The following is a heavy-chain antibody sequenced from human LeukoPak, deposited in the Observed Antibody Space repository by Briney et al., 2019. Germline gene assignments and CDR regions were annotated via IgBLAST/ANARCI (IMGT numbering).Heavy chain of an antibody. J-gene: IGHJ4*02. Sequence: SGPTLVNPTQTLTLTCTFSGFSLSTSGVGVGWIRQPPVKALEWLALIYWDDDKRYRPSLKSRLTITKDTSKNQVVLTMTNIDPVDTGTYYCARSPAYYYESSGYYHYWGQGTLVTVSS. CDR3: ARSPAYYYESSGYYHY. V-gene: IGHV2-5*02. D-gene: IGHD3-22*01. CDR2: IYWDDDK. CDR1: GFSLSTSGVG.